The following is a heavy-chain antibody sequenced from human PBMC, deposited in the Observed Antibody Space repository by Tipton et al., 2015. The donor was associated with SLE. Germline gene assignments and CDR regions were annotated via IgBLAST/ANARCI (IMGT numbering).Heavy chain of an antibody. Sequence: SLRLSCAASGFTFSSYEMNWVRQAPGKGLEWVSYISSSGSTIYYADSVKGRFTISRDNAKNSLYLQMNSLRAEDTAVYYCASSGLYYYDAFDIWGQGTMVTVSS. J-gene: IGHJ3*02. CDR2: ISSSGSTI. CDR3: ASSGLYYYDAFDI. V-gene: IGHV3-48*03. CDR1: GFTFSSYE. D-gene: IGHD3-10*01.